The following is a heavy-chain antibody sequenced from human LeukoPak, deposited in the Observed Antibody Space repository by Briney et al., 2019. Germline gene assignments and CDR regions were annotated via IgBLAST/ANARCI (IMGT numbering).Heavy chain of an antibody. CDR3: ARDQQLVNYYYGMDV. J-gene: IGHJ6*02. CDR1: GFTFSSYA. CDR2: ISYDGSNK. V-gene: IGHV3-30-3*01. D-gene: IGHD6-6*01. Sequence: PGGSLRLSCAASGFTFSSYAMHWVRQAPGQGLEWVAVISYDGSNKYYADSVKGRFTISRDNSKNTLYLQMNSLRAEDTAVYYCARDQQLVNYYYGMDVWGQGTTVTVSS.